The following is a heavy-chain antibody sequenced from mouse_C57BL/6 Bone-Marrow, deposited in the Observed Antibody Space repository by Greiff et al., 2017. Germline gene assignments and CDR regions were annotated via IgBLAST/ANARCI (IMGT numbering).Heavy chain of an antibody. CDR2: IWWDDDK. J-gene: IGHJ4*01. Sequence: QVTLKVCGPGILQPSQTLSLTCSFSGFSLSTFGMGVGWIRQPSGKGLEWLAHIWWDDDKYYNPALKSRLTISKDTSKNQVFLKIANVDTADTATYYCARIDYYGSSYEGYYAMDYWGQGTSVTVSS. V-gene: IGHV8-8*01. CDR1: GFSLSTFGMG. D-gene: IGHD1-1*01. CDR3: ARIDYYGSSYEGYYAMDY.